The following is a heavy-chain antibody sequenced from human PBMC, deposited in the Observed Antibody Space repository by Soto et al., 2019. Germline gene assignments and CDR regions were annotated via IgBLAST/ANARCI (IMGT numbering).Heavy chain of an antibody. V-gene: IGHV1-58*01. CDR2: IVVGSGNT. CDR3: AATYSYRGAHSDS. D-gene: IGHD5-18*01. Sequence: QMQLVQSGPEVKKPGTSVKVSCKASGFTFTSSAVQWVRQARGQRLEWIGWIVVGSGNTNYAQKFQERVTITRDMSTSTAYMELSSLRSEDTAVYYCAATYSYRGAHSDSWGQGTLVTVSS. CDR1: GFTFTSSA. J-gene: IGHJ5*01.